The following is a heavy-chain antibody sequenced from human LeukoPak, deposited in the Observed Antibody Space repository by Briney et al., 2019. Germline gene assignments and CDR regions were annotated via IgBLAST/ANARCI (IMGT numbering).Heavy chain of an antibody. CDR2: ISYDGSNK. J-gene: IGHJ3*02. D-gene: IGHD3-22*01. V-gene: IGHV3-30*04. Sequence: GGSLRLSCAASGFTFSSYAMHWVRQAPGKGLEWVAVISYDGSNKYYADSVKGRFTISRDNSKNTLYLQMNSLRAEDTAVYYCASISQYYYDSSGYYSMVRNAFDIWGQGTMVTVSS. CDR3: ASISQYYYDSSGYYSMVRNAFDI. CDR1: GFTFSSYA.